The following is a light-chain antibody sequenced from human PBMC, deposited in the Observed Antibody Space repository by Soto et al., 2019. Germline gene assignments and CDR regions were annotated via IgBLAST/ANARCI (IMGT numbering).Light chain of an antibody. CDR2: GAS. CDR3: HQYNNWPPYT. CDR1: QTVSSN. V-gene: IGKV3-15*01. J-gene: IGKJ2*01. Sequence: EILMTQSPATLSVSPGERATLSCRASQTVSSNLAWYQQKPGQAPRLLIYGASTRATGIPARFSGSGSATEFTLTISSLQSEDLAVYYCHQYNNWPPYTFGQGTKLEIK.